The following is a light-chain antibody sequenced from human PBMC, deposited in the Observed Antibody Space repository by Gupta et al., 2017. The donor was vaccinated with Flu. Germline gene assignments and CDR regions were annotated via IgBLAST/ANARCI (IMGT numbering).Light chain of an antibody. CDR1: QNIGTW. J-gene: IGKJ2*01. CDR2: QAS. Sequence: DIQMTQSPSTLSASVGDRVTITCRASQNIGTWLAWYHQKPGKPPKLLIYQASSLESGVPSRFSGSGSGTEFTLTISSLQPVDFATYYCQQDRSSVYTLGQGTKMEIK. V-gene: IGKV1-5*03. CDR3: QQDRSSVYT.